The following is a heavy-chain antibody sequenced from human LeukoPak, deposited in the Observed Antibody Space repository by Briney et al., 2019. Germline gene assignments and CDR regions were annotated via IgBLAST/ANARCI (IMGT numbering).Heavy chain of an antibody. Sequence: GASVKVSCKASEGTFSSYAISWVRQAPGQGLEWMGRIIPIFGTANYAQKFQGRVTITTDESTSTAYMELSSLRSEDTAVYYCARCYYYDSSGYSYYFDYWGQGTLVTVSS. D-gene: IGHD3-22*01. J-gene: IGHJ4*02. CDR1: EGTFSSYA. CDR3: ARCYYYDSSGYSYYFDY. V-gene: IGHV1-69*05. CDR2: IIPIFGTA.